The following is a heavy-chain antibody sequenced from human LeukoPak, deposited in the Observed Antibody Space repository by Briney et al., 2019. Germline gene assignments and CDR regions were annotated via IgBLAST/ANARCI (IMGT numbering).Heavy chain of an antibody. Sequence: GGSLRLSCAASGLTFSTYAMTWLRQAPGKGLEWVSTISISAVSTYYADSVKGRFTISRDNSKNTLFLQMISLSAEDTAVYYCAKTRDGYYYDWGQGTLVTVSS. CDR2: ISISAVST. V-gene: IGHV3-23*05. D-gene: IGHD3-22*01. CDR1: GLTFSTYA. CDR3: AKTRDGYYYD. J-gene: IGHJ4*02.